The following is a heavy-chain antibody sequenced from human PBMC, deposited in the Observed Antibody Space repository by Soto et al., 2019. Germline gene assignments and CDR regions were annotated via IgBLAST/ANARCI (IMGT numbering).Heavy chain of an antibody. D-gene: IGHD3-22*01. CDR2: IYYSGST. CDR1: GGSIGSGGYY. Sequence: SETLSLTCTVSGGSIGSGGYYWSWIRQHPGKGLEWIGYIYYSGSTYYNPSLKSRVTISVDTSKNQFSLKLSSVTAADTAVYYFSRGIYYDCSGYLPYFDYWGQGTLVIVSS. CDR3: SRGIYYDCSGYLPYFDY. V-gene: IGHV4-31*03. J-gene: IGHJ4*02.